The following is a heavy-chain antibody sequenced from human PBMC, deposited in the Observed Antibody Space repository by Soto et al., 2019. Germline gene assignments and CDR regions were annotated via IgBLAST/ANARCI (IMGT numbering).Heavy chain of an antibody. J-gene: IGHJ5*02. CDR2: IYYSGST. V-gene: IGHV4-61*01. CDR1: GGSVSSGSYY. Sequence: SETLSLTCTVSGGSVSSGSYYWSWIRQPPGKGLEWIGYIYYSGSTNYNPSLKSRVTISVDTSKNQFSLKLSSVTAADTAVYYCAREVPEYPSFDPWGQGTLVTVSS. CDR3: AREVPEYPSFDP. D-gene: IGHD3-3*02.